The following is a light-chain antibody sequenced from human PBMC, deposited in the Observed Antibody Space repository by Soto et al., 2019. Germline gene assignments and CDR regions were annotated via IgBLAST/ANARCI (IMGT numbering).Light chain of an antibody. CDR2: AAS. CDR3: QQSYSTLGT. CDR1: QSISSY. Sequence: DLQISQSPSSLSASVGDRVTSTYRASQSISSYLNWYQQKPGKAPKLLIYAASSLQSGVPSRFSGSGSGTDFTLTISSLQPEDFATYYCQQSYSTLGTFGQGTKVDIK. V-gene: IGKV1-39*01. J-gene: IGKJ1*01.